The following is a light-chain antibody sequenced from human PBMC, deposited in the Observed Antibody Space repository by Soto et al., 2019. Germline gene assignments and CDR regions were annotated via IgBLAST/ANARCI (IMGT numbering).Light chain of an antibody. Sequence: EIVLTQSPATLSLSPGESATLSCRASRSVSNYLAWYQQKPGQAPSLLIYGASKRATGIADRFRGSGSGTDFTLIISRLEPEDFAVYWCQQYGSPLWTFGQGTKVDIK. J-gene: IGKJ1*01. CDR2: GAS. CDR3: QQYGSPLWT. CDR1: RSVSNY. V-gene: IGKV3-20*01.